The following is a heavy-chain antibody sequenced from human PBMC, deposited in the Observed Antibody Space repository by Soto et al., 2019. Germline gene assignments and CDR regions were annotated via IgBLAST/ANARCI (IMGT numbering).Heavy chain of an antibody. J-gene: IGHJ4*02. CDR3: ARERDDFWSGTRRFDY. Sequence: PSETLSLTCTVSGGSISSYYWSWIRQPPGKGLEWIGYIYYSGSTNYNPSLKSRVTISVDTSKNQFSLKLSSVTAADTAVYYCARERDDFWSGTRRFDYWGQGTLVTVS. CDR2: IYYSGST. CDR1: GGSISSYY. V-gene: IGHV4-59*01. D-gene: IGHD3-3*01.